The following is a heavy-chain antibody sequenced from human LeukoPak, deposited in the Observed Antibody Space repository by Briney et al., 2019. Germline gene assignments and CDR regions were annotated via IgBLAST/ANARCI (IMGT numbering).Heavy chain of an antibody. CDR2: INPSGGST. V-gene: IGHV1-46*01. CDR3: ARDLDVVVPAALTYYYYYYGMDV. J-gene: IGHJ6*02. Sequence: ASVKVSCKASGYTFTSYYMHWVRQAPGQGLEWMGIINPSGGSTSYAQKFQGRVTMTRDTSTSTVYMELSSLRSEDTAVYCCARDLDVVVPAALTYYYYYYGMDVWAKGPRSPSP. D-gene: IGHD2-2*01. CDR1: GYTFTSYY.